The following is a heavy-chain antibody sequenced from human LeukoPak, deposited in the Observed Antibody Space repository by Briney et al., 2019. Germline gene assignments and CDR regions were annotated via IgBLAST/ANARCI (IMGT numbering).Heavy chain of an antibody. Sequence: GGSLRLSCAASGFTFSSYAMSWVRQAPGKGLGWVAVIWYDGSNKYYADSVKGRFTISRDNSKNTLYLQMNSLRAEDTAVYYCAKGLGEMATIFGYWGQGTLVTVSS. V-gene: IGHV3-33*06. D-gene: IGHD5-24*01. J-gene: IGHJ4*02. CDR3: AKGLGEMATIFGY. CDR1: GFTFSSYA. CDR2: IWYDGSNK.